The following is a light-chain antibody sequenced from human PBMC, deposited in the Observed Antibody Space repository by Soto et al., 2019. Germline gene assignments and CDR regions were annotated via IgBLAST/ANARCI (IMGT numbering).Light chain of an antibody. J-gene: IGLJ2*01. CDR2: SNN. CDR3: ASWDDRLGAVI. CDR1: NVGRHE. V-gene: IGLV1-47*02. Sequence: QSVVTQPPSVSGTPGQGVIISCSNVGRHEVSWYQQVPGMAPKLLMHSNNLRPSGVPERISGSKFGTAASLAISGLRSEDEAVYYCASWDDRLGAVIFGGGTKLTVL.